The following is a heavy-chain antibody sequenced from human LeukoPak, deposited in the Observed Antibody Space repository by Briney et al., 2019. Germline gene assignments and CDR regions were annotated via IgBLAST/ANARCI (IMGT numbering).Heavy chain of an antibody. CDR3: AKAHYPSSPVRGFNPPYYYYYGMDV. CDR1: GFTFADYA. CDR2: ISWNSGSI. J-gene: IGHJ6*02. V-gene: IGHV3-9*01. Sequence: GGSLRLSCAASGFTFADYAMPWVRQAPGKGLEWVSGISWNSGSIGYADSVKGRFTISRDNAKNSLYLQMNSLRAEDTAVYYWAKAHYPSSPVRGFNPPYYYYYGMDVWGQGTTVTVSS. D-gene: IGHD3-10*01.